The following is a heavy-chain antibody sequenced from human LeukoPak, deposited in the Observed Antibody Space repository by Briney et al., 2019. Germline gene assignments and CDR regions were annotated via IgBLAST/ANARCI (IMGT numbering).Heavy chain of an antibody. Sequence: SETLSLTCAVSDYSISSGYYWGWIRQPPGEGLEWIGSIYHSGSTYYNPSLKSRVTISVDTSKNHFSLKLSSVTAADTAVYYCARRSWPYYFDYWGQGTLVTVSS. J-gene: IGHJ4*02. V-gene: IGHV4-38-2*01. D-gene: IGHD6-13*01. CDR1: DYSISSGYY. CDR2: IYHSGST. CDR3: ARRSWPYYFDY.